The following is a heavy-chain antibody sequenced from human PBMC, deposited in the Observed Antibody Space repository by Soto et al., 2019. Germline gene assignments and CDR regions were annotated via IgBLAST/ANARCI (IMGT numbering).Heavy chain of an antibody. CDR3: TRYLDF. Sequence: EVHLVESGGGLAQPGRSLRLSCAASGFTFDDYAMYWVRQSPGKGLEWVSVISWNGGRTAYADSVKGRFTISRDNAKNSLFLQMSSLTAEDSGLYYCTRYLDFWGQGTLVTVSS. CDR2: ISWNGGRT. J-gene: IGHJ4*02. V-gene: IGHV3-9*01. CDR1: GFTFDDYA.